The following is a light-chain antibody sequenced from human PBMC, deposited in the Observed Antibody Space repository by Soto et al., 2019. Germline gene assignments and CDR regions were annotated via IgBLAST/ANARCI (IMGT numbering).Light chain of an antibody. V-gene: IGKV1-39*01. CDR1: QTISNY. J-gene: IGKJ4*01. Sequence: DFQMTQSPSSLSASVGDRVTITCRASQTISNYLNWYQQKPGKAPKLLIYAASSLQSGVPSRFSGSGSGSDFTLTISSLQPEDFATYYCQQSYSTPFTFGGGTKVEIK. CDR3: QQSYSTPFT. CDR2: AAS.